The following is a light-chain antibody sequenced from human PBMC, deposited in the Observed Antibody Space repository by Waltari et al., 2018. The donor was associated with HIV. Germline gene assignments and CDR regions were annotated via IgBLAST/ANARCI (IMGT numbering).Light chain of an antibody. CDR3: QQYNDWLALT. J-gene: IGKJ4*01. V-gene: IGKV3-15*01. CDR1: HSIFNN. CDR2: GAS. Sequence: ILMTQSPATVSVSPVERVTLSCTASHSIFNNVAWYQQRRGQAPRLVIYGASTRVTGVPDRFSGSGSGTEFTLTISSVQSEDFALYFCQQYNDWLALTFGGGTKVEV.